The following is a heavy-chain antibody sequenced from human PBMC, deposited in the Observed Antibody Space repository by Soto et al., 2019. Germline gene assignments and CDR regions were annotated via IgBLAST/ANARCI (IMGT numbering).Heavy chain of an antibody. CDR2: IYYSGST. J-gene: IGHJ6*03. CDR3: ARPVPYYYDMDG. CDR1: AGSISSGGYY. V-gene: IGHV4-31*03. D-gene: IGHD3-10*01. Sequence: TVSHTCTVSAGSISSGGYYWSWLRQHPGKGQEWIGYIYYSGSTYYHPSLKSRVTISVDTSKNQFSLKLSSVTAADTAVYYCARPVPYYYDMDGWGKGTTVTVSS.